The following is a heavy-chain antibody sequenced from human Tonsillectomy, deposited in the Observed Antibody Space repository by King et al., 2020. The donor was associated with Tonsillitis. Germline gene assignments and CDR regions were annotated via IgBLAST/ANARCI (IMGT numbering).Heavy chain of an antibody. CDR2: ISWNSGNI. CDR1: GFTFDHYD. Sequence: VQLVESGGGLVQPGRSLRLSCAASGFTFDHYDMHWVRQAPGKGLEWVSGISWNSGNIGYADSLKGRFTISRDNAKNSLFLQMYSLRAEDTALYYCAKGFWGNSPYNWNDVVVNYFDYWGQGTLVTVSS. D-gene: IGHD1-20*01. V-gene: IGHV3-9*01. CDR3: AKGFWGNSPYNWNDVVVNYFDY. J-gene: IGHJ4*02.